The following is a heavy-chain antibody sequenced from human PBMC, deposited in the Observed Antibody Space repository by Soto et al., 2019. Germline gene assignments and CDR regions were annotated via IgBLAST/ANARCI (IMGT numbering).Heavy chain of an antibody. CDR2: IYYSGNA. D-gene: IGHD3-22*01. CDR3: ARRLYYYDSSDQPLGWFDP. V-gene: IGHV4-39*01. CDR1: GDSITSSSYF. J-gene: IGHJ5*02. Sequence: PSETLSLTCTVSGDSITSSSYFWGWIRQPPGKGLEWIGSIYYSGNAYYNPSLKSRVTISVDTSKNQFSLKLNSVTAADTAVYYCARRLYYYDSSDQPLGWFDPSGQGTLVIVSS.